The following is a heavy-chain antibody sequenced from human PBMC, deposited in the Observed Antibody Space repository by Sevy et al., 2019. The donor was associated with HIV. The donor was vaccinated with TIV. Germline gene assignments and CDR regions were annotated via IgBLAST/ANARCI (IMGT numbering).Heavy chain of an antibody. CDR1: GFTFSSYA. J-gene: IGHJ5*02. D-gene: IGHD6-13*01. CDR2: ISGSGGST. Sequence: GGSLRLSCAASGFTFSSYAMSWVRQAPGKGLEWVSAISGSGGSTYYAGSVKGRFTISRDNSKNTLYLQMNSLRAEDTAVYYCAKDMYSSSWQNWFDPWGQGTLVTVSS. CDR3: AKDMYSSSWQNWFDP. V-gene: IGHV3-23*01.